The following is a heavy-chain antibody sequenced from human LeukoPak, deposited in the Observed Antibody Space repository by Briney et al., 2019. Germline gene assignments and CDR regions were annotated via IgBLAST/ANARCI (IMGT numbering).Heavy chain of an antibody. CDR3: ARGRTGESDYFDY. CDR1: GFTVSSNY. J-gene: IGHJ4*02. CDR2: IYSGGST. V-gene: IGHV3-53*01. Sequence: GGSLRLSCAASGFTVSSNYMSWVRQAPGKGLEWVSVIYSGGSTYYADSVKGRFTISRDNSKSTLYLQMNSLRAEDTAVYYCARGRTGESDYFDYWGQGTLVTVSS. D-gene: IGHD7-27*01.